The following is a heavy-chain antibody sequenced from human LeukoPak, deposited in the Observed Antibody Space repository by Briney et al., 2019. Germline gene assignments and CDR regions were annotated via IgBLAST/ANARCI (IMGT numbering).Heavy chain of an antibody. Sequence: ASVKVSCKASGYTFTGYYMHWVRQAPGQGLEWMGWINPNSGGTNYAQKLQGRVTMTTDTSTSTAYMELRSLRSDDTAVYYCARVTGNYYDSSGNRPRPVSDYWGQGTLVTVSS. D-gene: IGHD3-22*01. J-gene: IGHJ4*02. CDR1: GYTFTGYY. CDR2: INPNSGGT. CDR3: ARVTGNYYDSSGNRPRPVSDY. V-gene: IGHV1-2*02.